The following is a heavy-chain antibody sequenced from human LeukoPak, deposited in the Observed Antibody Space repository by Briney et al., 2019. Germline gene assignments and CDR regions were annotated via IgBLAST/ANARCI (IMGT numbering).Heavy chain of an antibody. CDR3: ARDLEAFDI. Sequence: SETLSLTCAVSGGSISSYYWSWIRQPPGKGLEWIGYIYYSGSTNYNPSFKSRVTISVDTSKNQFSLKLSPVTAADTAVYYCARDLEAFDIWGQGTMVTVSS. J-gene: IGHJ3*02. CDR2: IYYSGST. D-gene: IGHD1-1*01. CDR1: GGSISSYY. V-gene: IGHV4-59*01.